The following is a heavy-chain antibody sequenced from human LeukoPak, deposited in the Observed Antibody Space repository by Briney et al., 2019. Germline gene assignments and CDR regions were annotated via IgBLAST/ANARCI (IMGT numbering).Heavy chain of an antibody. CDR2: INPTGGTT. Sequence: SVKVSCKASGYTFTSYYLYWMRQAPGQGLEWMGIINPTGGTTRYAQKFQGRVTLTRDTSTNTVYMELRSLRSEDTAVYYCARDLLQNNWFDPWGQGTLVTVSS. CDR3: ARDLLQNNWFDP. V-gene: IGHV1-46*01. CDR1: GYTFTSYY. D-gene: IGHD2/OR15-2a*01. J-gene: IGHJ5*02.